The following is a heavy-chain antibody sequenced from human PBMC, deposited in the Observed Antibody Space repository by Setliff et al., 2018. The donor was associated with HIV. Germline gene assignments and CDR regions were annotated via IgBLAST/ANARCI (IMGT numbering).Heavy chain of an antibody. Sequence: GGSLRLSCTASGFIFGDYAMNWVRQAPGKGLEWVGFIRSKAHGATTEYAASVKGRFTISRDDSKSIAYLQMNSLKTEDTAVYYCTRGGYNWNPNWFDPWGQGTLVTVSS. CDR3: TRGGYNWNPNWFDP. J-gene: IGHJ5*02. CDR1: GFIFGDYA. V-gene: IGHV3-49*04. D-gene: IGHD1-20*01. CDR2: IRSKAHGATT.